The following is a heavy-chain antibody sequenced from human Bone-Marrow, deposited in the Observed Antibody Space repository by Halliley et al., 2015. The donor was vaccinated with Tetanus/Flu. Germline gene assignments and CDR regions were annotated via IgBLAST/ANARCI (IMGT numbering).Heavy chain of an antibody. J-gene: IGHJ4*02. CDR2: IIPILGTP. V-gene: IGHV1-69*08. Sequence: MGRIIPILGTPNYARKFQGRLTITADTSTSTAYMELSSLRSEDTAVYYCASERLGQILSTPLDCWGQGALVTVSS. D-gene: IGHD2-8*02. CDR3: ASERLGQILSTPLDC.